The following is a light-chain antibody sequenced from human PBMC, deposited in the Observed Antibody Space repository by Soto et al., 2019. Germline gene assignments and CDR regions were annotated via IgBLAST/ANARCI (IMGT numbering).Light chain of an antibody. CDR1: SSDVGAYNY. V-gene: IGLV2-14*03. J-gene: IGLJ1*01. Sequence: QSALTQPASVSGSPGQSITISCTGTSSDVGAYNYVAWYQHHPGKVHKLMIYDVNNRPSGVSGRFSGSKSGNTASLTISGLQAEDEADYYCSSYTSSRTLVFGSGTKLTVL. CDR3: SSYTSSRTLV. CDR2: DVN.